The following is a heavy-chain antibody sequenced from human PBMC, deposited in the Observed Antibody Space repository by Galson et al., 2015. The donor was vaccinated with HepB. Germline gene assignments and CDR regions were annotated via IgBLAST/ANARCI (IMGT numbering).Heavy chain of an antibody. CDR1: GYSFAKYW. D-gene: IGHD5-18*01. CDR2: IYCGDSDT. Sequence: QSGAEVKKPGESLTISCEASGYSFAKYWIAWVRQMPGRGLEWMGIIYCGDSDTRYSPPFGGQVTISVDRSSTTAYLHWSSLQASDTAIYYCARSPQYSYGYVNLDQWGQGTLVTVSS. V-gene: IGHV5-51*03. CDR3: ARSPQYSYGYVNLDQ. J-gene: IGHJ4*02.